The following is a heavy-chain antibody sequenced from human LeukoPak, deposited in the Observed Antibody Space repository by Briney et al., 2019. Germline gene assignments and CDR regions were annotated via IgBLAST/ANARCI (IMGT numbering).Heavy chain of an antibody. CDR3: ARGATYYDILTGFSYYYYMDV. D-gene: IGHD3-9*01. V-gene: IGHV3-66*01. CDR1: GFTVSSNY. J-gene: IGHJ6*03. CDR2: IYSGGST. Sequence: GGSLRLSCAASGFTVSSNYMSWVRQAPGKGLEWVSVIYSGGSTYYADSVKGRFTISRDNSKNTLYLQMNSLRAEDTAVYYCARGATYYDILTGFSYYYYMDVWGKGTTVTISS.